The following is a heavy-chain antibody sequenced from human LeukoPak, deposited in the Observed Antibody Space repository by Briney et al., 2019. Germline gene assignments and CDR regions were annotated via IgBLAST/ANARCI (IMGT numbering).Heavy chain of an antibody. Sequence: GGSLRLSCAGSGFTFSNYAMSWVRQAPGKGLEWVSVISGNSDTTYYADSVKGRFTISRDNSKNTLYLQMNSLRAEDTAIYSCAKDYRGSGYFFDVWGQVTMVAVSS. CDR2: ISGNSDTT. D-gene: IGHD3-3*01. J-gene: IGHJ3*01. CDR3: AKDYRGSGYFFDV. V-gene: IGHV3-23*01. CDR1: GFTFSNYA.